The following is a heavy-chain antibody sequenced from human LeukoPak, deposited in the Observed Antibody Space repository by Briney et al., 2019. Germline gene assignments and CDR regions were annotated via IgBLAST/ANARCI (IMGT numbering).Heavy chain of an antibody. CDR3: VRPIGDSRCWYIDL. CDR1: GYTFASYW. D-gene: IGHD4-17*01. V-gene: IGHV5-51*01. CDR2: IFPGDSDT. Sequence: GKSLKISCTSSGYTFASYWVGWVRQVSGKDLEWMGIIFPGDSDTRYSPSFQGQVTISADKSVSTAYLQWSSLKASDSAVYFCVRPIGDSRCWYIDLWGRGTRVTVSS. J-gene: IGHJ2*01.